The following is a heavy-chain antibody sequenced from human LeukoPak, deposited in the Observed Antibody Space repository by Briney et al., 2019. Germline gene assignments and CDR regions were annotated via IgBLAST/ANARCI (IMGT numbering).Heavy chain of an antibody. J-gene: IGHJ4*02. Sequence: GGSLRLSCAASGFTFSSYWMSWVRQAPGKGLEWVANIKQDGSEKYYVDSVKGRFTISRDNAKNSLYLQMSSLRVEDTAIYYCAKHVDSHFDYWGQGTLVAVSS. D-gene: IGHD2-15*01. CDR1: GFTFSSYW. CDR2: IKQDGSEK. V-gene: IGHV3-7*03. CDR3: AKHVDSHFDY.